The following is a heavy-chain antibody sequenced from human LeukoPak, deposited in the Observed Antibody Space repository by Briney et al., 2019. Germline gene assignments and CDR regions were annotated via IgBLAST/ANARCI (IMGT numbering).Heavy chain of an antibody. CDR1: GGSFSGYY. CDR3: ARGGYDIWSGYAAHPSFAY. J-gene: IGHJ4*02. V-gene: IGHV4-34*01. D-gene: IGHD3-3*01. CDR2: INHRGST. Sequence: SESLSLTCAVYGGSFSGYYWSWIRQPPGKGLGWNGEINHRGSTNYNPTLTSRVSIAVYTSKNKISMKLCSVNGADTAVYYWARGGYDIWSGYAAHPSFAYWGQGTLVTVSS.